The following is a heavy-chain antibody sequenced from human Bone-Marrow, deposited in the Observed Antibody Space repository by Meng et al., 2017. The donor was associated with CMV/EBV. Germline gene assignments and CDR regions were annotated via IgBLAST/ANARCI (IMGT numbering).Heavy chain of an antibody. V-gene: IGHV3-30*03. CDR2: ISYDGSNK. J-gene: IGHJ4*02. CDR3: ARGYYYDSSGYYRTLDY. Sequence: GGSLRLSCAASGFTFSSYSMHWVRQAPGKGLEWVAVISYDGSNKYYADFVKGRFTISRDNSKNTLDLQMNRLRAEDTAVYYCARGYYYDSSGYYRTLDYWGQGTLVTVSS. CDR1: GFTFSSYS. D-gene: IGHD3-22*01.